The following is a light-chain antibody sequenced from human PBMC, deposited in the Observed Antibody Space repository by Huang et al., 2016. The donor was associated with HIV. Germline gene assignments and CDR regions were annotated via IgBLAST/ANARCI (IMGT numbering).Light chain of an antibody. CDR3: QQYFSTPRT. CDR1: QAISNS. V-gene: IGKV1-NL1*01. J-gene: IGKJ1*01. Sequence: DIQMTQSPSSLPESVGDKVSITCRASQAISNSLVWYQQQPGKAPKLLLYGASRLESGVSSRFSGSGSGTDYTLTISSLQPEDFATYYCQQYFSTPRTFGQGTKVEIK. CDR2: GAS.